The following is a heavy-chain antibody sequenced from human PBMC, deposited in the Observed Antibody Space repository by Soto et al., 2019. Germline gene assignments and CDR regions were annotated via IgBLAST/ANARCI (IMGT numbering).Heavy chain of an antibody. CDR1: GGTFSSYA. CDR3: ARVGGAIAVAGLYYFDY. V-gene: IGHV1-69*13. D-gene: IGHD6-19*01. J-gene: IGHJ4*02. Sequence: ASVKVSCKASGGTFSSYAISWVRQAPGQGLEWMGGIIPIFGTANYAQKFQGRVTITADESTSTAYMELSSLRSEDTAVYYCARVGGAIAVAGLYYFDYWGQGTLVTVSS. CDR2: IIPIFGTA.